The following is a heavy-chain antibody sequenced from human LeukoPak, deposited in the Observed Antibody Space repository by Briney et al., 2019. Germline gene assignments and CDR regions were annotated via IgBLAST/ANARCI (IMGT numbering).Heavy chain of an antibody. V-gene: IGHV3-74*01. CDR1: GFTFSSYW. J-gene: IGHJ5*02. Sequence: PGGSLRLSCAASGFTFSSYWMHWVRQAPGKGLVWVSRINSDGSSTAYADSVKGRFTISRDNAKNTLSLQMNSLRAEDTAVYYCAKGALWFGELWTANWFDPWGQGTLVTVSS. CDR2: INSDGSST. D-gene: IGHD3-10*01. CDR3: AKGALWFGELWTANWFDP.